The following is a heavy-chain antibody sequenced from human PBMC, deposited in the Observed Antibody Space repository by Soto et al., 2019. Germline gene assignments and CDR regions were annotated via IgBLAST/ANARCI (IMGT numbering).Heavy chain of an antibody. CDR2: ISGGGDTT. CDR1: GFTFNIYA. Sequence: EVQLLESGGGLVQPGGSLRLSCAASGFTFNIYAMTWVRQAPGKGLEWVSAISGGGDTTSYADSVKGRFTVSRDGSKNTLYLQMSSLRAEDTALYYCAKGPGGSGSLTPRVDFWGQGTLVTVSS. CDR3: AKGPGGSGSLTPRVDF. J-gene: IGHJ4*02. D-gene: IGHD3-10*01. V-gene: IGHV3-23*01.